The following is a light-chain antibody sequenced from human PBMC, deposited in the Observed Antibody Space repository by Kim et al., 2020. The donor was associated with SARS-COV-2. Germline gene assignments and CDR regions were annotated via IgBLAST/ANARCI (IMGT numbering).Light chain of an antibody. Sequence: SYELTQPPSVSVSPGQTVTITCSGDKLGEKYSSWYHQQPGQAPLLVIYQDTKRPSGIPERFAGSNSGNTATLTISGAQAMDEADYYCQAWDNTWVFGGGT. V-gene: IGLV3-1*01. CDR3: QAWDNTWV. CDR2: QDT. CDR1: KLGEKY. J-gene: IGLJ3*02.